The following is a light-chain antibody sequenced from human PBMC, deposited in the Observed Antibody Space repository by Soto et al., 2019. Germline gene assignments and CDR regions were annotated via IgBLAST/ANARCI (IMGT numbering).Light chain of an antibody. CDR2: DVS. J-gene: IGLJ2*01. CDR1: RSDVGGYNY. Sequence: QSALTQPASVSGSPGQSITISCTGTRSDVGGYNYVSWYQHHPGKAPKLMIYDVSNRPSGVSNRFSGSKSGNTASLTISGLPAEDEADYYCSSYTSRSAGVFGGGTKLTVL. CDR3: SSYTSRSAGV. V-gene: IGLV2-14*03.